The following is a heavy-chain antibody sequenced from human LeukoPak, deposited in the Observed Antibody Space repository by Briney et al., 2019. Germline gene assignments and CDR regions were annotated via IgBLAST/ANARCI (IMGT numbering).Heavy chain of an antibody. V-gene: IGHV3-74*01. CDR3: ARDMIRGVVNN. J-gene: IGHJ4*02. Sequence: GGSLRLSCAASGFTFSSNWMHWVRQVPGKGLVWVSLINPSGSFTTYADSVKGRFTISRDNAKNRLYMQMNSLRVEDAAVYYCARDMIRGVVNNWGQGALVTVSS. D-gene: IGHD3-10*01. CDR2: INPSGSFT. CDR1: GFTFSSNW.